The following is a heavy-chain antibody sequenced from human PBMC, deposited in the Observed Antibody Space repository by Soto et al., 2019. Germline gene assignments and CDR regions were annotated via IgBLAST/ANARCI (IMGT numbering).Heavy chain of an antibody. D-gene: IGHD6-19*01. V-gene: IGHV3-11*05. CDR1: GFIFSDYY. CDR3: ARAPGAVNSYAGVDV. CDR2: ISDGGSYT. J-gene: IGHJ6*02. Sequence: LRLSCVASGFIFSDYYMAWIRRAPGKGLEWVSYISDGGSYTNHGNSVRGRVSVSRDDARNSLYLQINNLRVEDTGVYYCARAPGAVNSYAGVDVWGQGTTVAVSS.